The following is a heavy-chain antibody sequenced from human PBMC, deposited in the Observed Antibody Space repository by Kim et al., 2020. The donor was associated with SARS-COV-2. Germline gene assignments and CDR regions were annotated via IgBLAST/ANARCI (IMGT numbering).Heavy chain of an antibody. J-gene: IGHJ4*02. D-gene: IGHD3-10*01. V-gene: IGHV4-59*08. CDR2: IYYSGST. Sequence: SETLSLTCTVSGGSISSYYWSWVRQPPGKGLEWVWCIYYSGSTNYNPSFKNRVTISVDTTKNQFSLKLSSVTAADTAVSYCARHPPYYFGSGSFTFDYWGQGTLVTVSS. CDR3: ARHPPYYFGSGSFTFDY. CDR1: GGSISSYY.